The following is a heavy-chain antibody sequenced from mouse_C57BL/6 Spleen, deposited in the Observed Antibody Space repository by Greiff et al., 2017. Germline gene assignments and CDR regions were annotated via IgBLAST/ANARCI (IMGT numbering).Heavy chain of an antibody. CDR2: MDPSDSDT. J-gene: IGHJ2*01. CDR3: ARGILYYFDY. CDR1: GYTFTSYW. V-gene: IGHV1-50*01. Sequence: QVQLQQPGAELVKPGASVKLSCKASGYTFTSYWMQWVKQRPGQGLEWIGEMDPSDSDTNYNQKFKGKATLTVDTSSSTAYMQRSSLTSEDSAVYYGARGILYYFDYWGQGTTLTVSS.